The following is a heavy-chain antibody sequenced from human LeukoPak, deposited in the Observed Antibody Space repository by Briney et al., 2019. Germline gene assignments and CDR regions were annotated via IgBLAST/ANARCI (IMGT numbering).Heavy chain of an antibody. V-gene: IGHV3-21*01. D-gene: IGHD4-23*01. Sequence: TGGSLRLSCAASGFTFSNYNMHWVRQAPGKGLEWVSSISSSSSYIYYADSVKGRFTISRDNAKNSLYLQMTSLRAEDTAVYYCARTGITVAPPFDYWGQGTLVTVSS. CDR2: ISSSSSYI. CDR1: GFTFSNYN. J-gene: IGHJ4*02. CDR3: ARTGITVAPPFDY.